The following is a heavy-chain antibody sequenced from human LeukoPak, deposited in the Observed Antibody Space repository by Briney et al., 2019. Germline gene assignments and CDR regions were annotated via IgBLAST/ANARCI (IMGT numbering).Heavy chain of an antibody. J-gene: IGHJ4*02. V-gene: IGHV3-7*01. CDR3: AKDQGAMWDISYYFDY. CDR2: IKQDGSKL. Sequence: GGSLRLSCAASGFTLSNYWMSWVRQAPGKGLEWVANIKQDGSKLSYVDSVKGRFTVSRDNAKNSLYLQMNSLRAEDTAVYYCAKDQGAMWDISYYFDYWGQGTLVTVSS. D-gene: IGHD1-26*01. CDR1: GFTLSNYW.